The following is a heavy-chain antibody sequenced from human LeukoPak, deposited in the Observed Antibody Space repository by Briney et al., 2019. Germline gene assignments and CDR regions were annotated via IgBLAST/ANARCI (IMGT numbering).Heavy chain of an antibody. V-gene: IGHV1-69*05. Sequence: SVKVSCKASGGTFSSYAISWVRQAPGQGLEWMGRIIPIFGTANYAQKFQGRVSITTDESTSTAYMELSSLRSEDTAVYYCARDGLAAAGNKFDYWGQGTLVTVSS. CDR2: IIPIFGTA. CDR1: GGTFSSYA. J-gene: IGHJ4*02. CDR3: ARDGLAAAGNKFDY. D-gene: IGHD6-13*01.